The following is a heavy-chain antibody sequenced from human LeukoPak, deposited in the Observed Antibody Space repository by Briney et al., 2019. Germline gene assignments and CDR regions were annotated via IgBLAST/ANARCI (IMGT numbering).Heavy chain of an antibody. CDR1: GGSIDSYY. J-gene: IGHJ4*02. V-gene: IGHV4-59*01. CDR3: ARVYQSAEYYFDY. Sequence: SETLSLTCTVSGGSIDSYYWSWIRQPPGKGLEWIGDIYYTGSTEYHPSLKSRGTISLDTSKNQFSLKLTSVTAADTAVYYCARVYQSAEYYFDYWGQGNLVSVSS. D-gene: IGHD2-2*01. CDR2: IYYTGST.